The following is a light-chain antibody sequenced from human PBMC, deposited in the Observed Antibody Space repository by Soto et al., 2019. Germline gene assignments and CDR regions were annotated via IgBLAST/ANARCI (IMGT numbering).Light chain of an antibody. CDR3: QQSYSTHTWT. J-gene: IGKJ1*01. CDR1: QSISSY. Sequence: DIQMTQSPSSLSASVGDRVTITCRASQSISSYLNWYQQKPGKAPKLLIYAASSLQSGVPSRFSGSGSGTDFTLTISSLKTEDFANYYCQQSYSTHTWTFGHGTKVDIK. V-gene: IGKV1-39*01. CDR2: AAS.